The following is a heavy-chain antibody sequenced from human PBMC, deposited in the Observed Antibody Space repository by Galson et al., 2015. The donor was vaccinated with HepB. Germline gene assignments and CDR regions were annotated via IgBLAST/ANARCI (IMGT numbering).Heavy chain of an antibody. V-gene: IGHV3-74*01. D-gene: IGHD4/OR15-4a*01. Sequence: SLRLSCAASGLTFSSYWMHWVRQAPGKGLVWVSRINSDGSSTSYADSVKGRFTISRDNAKNTLYLQMNSLRAEDTAVYYCARDSADYDFDYWGQGTLVTVSS. CDR1: GLTFSSYW. CDR2: INSDGSST. J-gene: IGHJ4*02. CDR3: ARDSADYDFDY.